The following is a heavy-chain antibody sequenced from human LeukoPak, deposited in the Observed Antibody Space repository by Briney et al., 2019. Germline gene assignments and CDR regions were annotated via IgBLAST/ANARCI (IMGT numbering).Heavy chain of an antibody. CDR3: ARDSDIVVVVAAPRDYDSSGYYFDY. Sequence: ASVKVSCKASGGTFSSYAISWVRQAPGQGLEWMGRIIPILGIANYAQKFQGRVTITADKSTSTAYMELSSLRSEDTAVYYCARDSDIVVVVAAPRDYDSSGYYFDYWGQGTLVTVSS. CDR2: IIPILGIA. CDR1: GGTFSSYA. J-gene: IGHJ4*02. V-gene: IGHV1-69*04. D-gene: IGHD2-15*01.